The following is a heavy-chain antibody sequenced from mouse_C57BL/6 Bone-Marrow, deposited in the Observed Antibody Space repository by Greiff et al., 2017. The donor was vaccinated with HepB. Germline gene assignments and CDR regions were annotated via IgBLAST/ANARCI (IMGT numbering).Heavy chain of an antibody. Sequence: EVKLQESGPGMVKPSQSLSLTCTVTGYSITSGYDWHWIRHFPGNKLEWRGYISYSGSTNYNPSLKSRISITHDTSKNHFFLELNSVTTEDTATYFCARGVDYDYFDYWGQGTTLTVSS. V-gene: IGHV3-1*01. CDR2: ISYSGST. CDR3: ARGVDYDYFDY. J-gene: IGHJ2*01. CDR1: GYSITSGYD. D-gene: IGHD2-4*01.